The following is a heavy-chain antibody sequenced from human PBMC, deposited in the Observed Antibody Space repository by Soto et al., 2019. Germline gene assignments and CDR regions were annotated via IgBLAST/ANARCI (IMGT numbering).Heavy chain of an antibody. J-gene: IGHJ6*03. D-gene: IGHD3-9*01. CDR2: IDWDDDK. V-gene: IGHV2-70*11. CDR1: GFSLSTSGMC. CDR3: ARMNYDILSRGRYYYYYMDV. Sequence: SGPTLVNPTQTLTLTCTFSGFSLSTSGMCVSWIRQPPGKALEWLARIDWDDDKYYSTSLKTRLTISKDTSKNQVVLTMTNMEPVDTATYYCARMNYDILSRGRYYYYYMDVWGKGTTVTVSS.